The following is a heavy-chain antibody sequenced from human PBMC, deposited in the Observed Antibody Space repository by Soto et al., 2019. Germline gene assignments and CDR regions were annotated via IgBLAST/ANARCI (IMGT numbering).Heavy chain of an antibody. CDR2: ISYDGSNK. CDR1: GFTFRTYA. D-gene: IGHD3-10*01. V-gene: IGHV3-30*14. Sequence: QVPLVESGGGVVQPGRSLRLSCAASGFTFRTYAMHWVRQAPGKGLEWLTLISYDGSNKYYEDSVKGRFTISRDNSENALYLQISSLSPEDTSLGYCARDLTTVRGLYYYSGMDVWGRGTTVSVSS. CDR3: ARDLTTVRGLYYYSGMDV. J-gene: IGHJ6*02.